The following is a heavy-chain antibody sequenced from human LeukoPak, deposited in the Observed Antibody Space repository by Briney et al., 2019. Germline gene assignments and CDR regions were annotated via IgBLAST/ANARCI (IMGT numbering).Heavy chain of an antibody. CDR3: ARAGSRQASGYSYGD. Sequence: SETLSLTCIVSGGSIYSSSDYWGWIRQPPGKGLEWIGSIYYSGNTYYNPSLKSRATISVDTSKNQFSLKLNSVTAADTAVYYCARAGSRQASGYSYGDWGQGTLVTVSS. D-gene: IGHD5-18*01. CDR2: IYYSGNT. CDR1: GGSIYSSSDY. V-gene: IGHV4-39*07. J-gene: IGHJ4*02.